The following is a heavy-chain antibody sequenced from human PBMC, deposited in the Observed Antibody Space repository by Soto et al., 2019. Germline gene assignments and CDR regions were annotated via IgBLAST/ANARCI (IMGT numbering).Heavy chain of an antibody. CDR2: IYTSGST. V-gene: IGHV4-4*07. CDR3: ARSYSSSWYQDNWFDP. CDR1: CGSISSYY. Sequence: LSETLSLTCTVSCGSISSYYWSWIRQPAGKGLEWIGRIYTSGSTNYNPSLKSRVTMSVDTSKNQFSLKLSSVTAADTAVYYCARSYSSSWYQDNWFDPWGQGTLVTVSS. J-gene: IGHJ5*02. D-gene: IGHD6-13*01.